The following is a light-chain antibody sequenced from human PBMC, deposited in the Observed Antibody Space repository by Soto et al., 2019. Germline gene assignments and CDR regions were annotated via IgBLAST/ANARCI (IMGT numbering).Light chain of an antibody. J-gene: IGKJ4*02. CDR1: QRVLRG. V-gene: IGKV3-15*01. CDR3: QLSYSSRRT. CDR2: GSP. Sequence: MPHSPATLSVSPGEIPTLSFRPSQRVLRGLAWSQQSPGQDPRRLIYGSPTRATAIPVRFSGSVSGTDFALRICSKQPEDFATYYCQLSYSSRRTCGEGTKVDIK.